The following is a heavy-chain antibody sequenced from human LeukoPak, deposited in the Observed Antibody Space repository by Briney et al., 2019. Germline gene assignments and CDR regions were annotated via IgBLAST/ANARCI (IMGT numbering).Heavy chain of an antibody. CDR2: IKADGGEK. D-gene: IGHD6-6*01. J-gene: IGHJ4*02. Sequence: GGSLRLSCAASGFTFNTFWMNWFRPTPGQGLEWVAKIKADGGEKDHVASVKGRFTISRDNAKNSLYLQMNSLRVEDTAVYYCARGGAARPDFWGQGTLVTVSS. CDR3: ARGGAARPDF. CDR1: GFTFNTFW. V-gene: IGHV3-7*01.